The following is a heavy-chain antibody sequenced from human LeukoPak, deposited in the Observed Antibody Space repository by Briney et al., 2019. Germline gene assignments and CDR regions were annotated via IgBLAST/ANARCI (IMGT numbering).Heavy chain of an antibody. D-gene: IGHD3-22*01. J-gene: IGHJ3*02. CDR2: ISGSGGST. V-gene: IGHV3-23*01. CDR3: AKDHYYYDSSGYPSDAFDI. Sequence: GGSLRLSCAASGFTFSSYTMSWVRQAPGKGLEWVSAISGSGGSTYYADSVKGRFTISRDNSKNTLYLQMNSLRAEDTAVYYCAKDHYYYDSSGYPSDAFDIWGQGTMVTVSS. CDR1: GFTFSSYT.